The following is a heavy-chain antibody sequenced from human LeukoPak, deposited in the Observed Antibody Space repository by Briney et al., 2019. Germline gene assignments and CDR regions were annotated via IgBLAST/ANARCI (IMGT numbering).Heavy chain of an antibody. J-gene: IGHJ4*02. D-gene: IGHD3-10*01. CDR1: GFTFSSYW. V-gene: IGHV3-7*03. CDR2: INQDGSAK. CDR3: AKDQRGSGSAHYFDY. Sequence: GGSLRLSCAASGFTFSSYWMSWVRQAPGKGLEWVANINQDGSAKDYGGSVEGRFTISRDNAKNSLYLQINSLTAEDTAVFYCAKDQRGSGSAHYFDYWGQGTLVTVSS.